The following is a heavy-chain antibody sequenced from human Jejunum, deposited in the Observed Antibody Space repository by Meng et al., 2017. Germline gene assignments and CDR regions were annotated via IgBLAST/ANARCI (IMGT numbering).Heavy chain of an antibody. CDR1: GFTSSTYS. J-gene: IGHJ4*02. CDR2: IKPDGRTT. D-gene: IGHD3/OR15-3a*01. Sequence: VQLGESGGGLVQPGGSLTLSCAASGFTSSTYSMHWVRQAPGKGLVWVSQIKPDGRTTAYADSVKGRFTISRDNAKSTLYLEMNSLRAEDAAVYHCARDWDWVVWDYWGQGTLVTVSS. V-gene: IGHV3-74*01. CDR3: ARDWDWVVWDY.